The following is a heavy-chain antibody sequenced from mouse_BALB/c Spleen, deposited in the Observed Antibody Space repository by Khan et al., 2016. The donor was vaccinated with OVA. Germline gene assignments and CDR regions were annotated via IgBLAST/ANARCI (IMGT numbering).Heavy chain of an antibody. J-gene: IGHJ3*01. Sequence: QIQLVQSGAELARPGASVKMSCKTSGYTFTTYTLHWVKQRPGRSLEWIGYINPSNDYTNYNQKFKDKSTLTADKSSSTAYMQLSSLTSEDSAVYYGARSGQLGVRGGFTYWGQGTLVTVSA. CDR1: GYTFTTYT. CDR2: INPSNDYT. V-gene: IGHV1-4*01. CDR3: ARSGQLGVRGGFTY. D-gene: IGHD3-2*01.